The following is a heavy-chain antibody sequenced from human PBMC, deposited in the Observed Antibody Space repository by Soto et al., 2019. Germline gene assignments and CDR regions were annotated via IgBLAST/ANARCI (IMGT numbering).Heavy chain of an antibody. CDR1: GYTFTGYY. V-gene: IGHV1-2*02. J-gene: IGHJ3*01. CDR2: IDPNRGCT. D-gene: IGHD2-21*01. Sequence: ALVKVFCKASGYTFTGYYIHWGRQAPGPGPEWMGWIDPNRGCTNYAQKIPRRVTMTRDTSISTAYMELSRLRTNDTAVYYCVSWSLDGDFDFWGQGTMVTVSS. CDR3: VSWSLDGDFDF.